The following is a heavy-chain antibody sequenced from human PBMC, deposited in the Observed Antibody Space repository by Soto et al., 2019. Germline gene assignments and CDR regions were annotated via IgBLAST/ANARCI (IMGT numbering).Heavy chain of an antibody. CDR2: IGTAGDP. V-gene: IGHV3-13*05. CDR1: GFTFSSYD. J-gene: IGHJ6*02. D-gene: IGHD2-15*01. Sequence: GGSLRLSCAASGFTFSSYDMHWVRQATGKGLEWVSAIGTAGDPYYPGSVKGRFTISRENAKNSLYLQMNSLRAGDTAVYYCARGAYCSGGSCYRYYYYGMDVWGQGTTVTVSS. CDR3: ARGAYCSGGSCYRYYYYGMDV.